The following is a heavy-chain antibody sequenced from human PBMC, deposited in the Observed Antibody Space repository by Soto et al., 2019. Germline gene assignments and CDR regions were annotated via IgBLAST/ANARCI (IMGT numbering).Heavy chain of an antibody. CDR3: ARPHTYYYDDDNLYLTSFDF. Sequence: QVQLVQSGAEAKKPGSSVKVSCKASGGTFRNNAINWVRQAPGQGLEWMGVIIPFFGAPKYAQKFQGRLTNTADESTNTAYMELSGLRSEDTAIYYCARPHTYYYDDDNLYLTSFDFWGQGTLVTVSS. D-gene: IGHD3-22*01. CDR1: GGTFRNNA. CDR2: IIPFFGAP. J-gene: IGHJ4*02. V-gene: IGHV1-69*01.